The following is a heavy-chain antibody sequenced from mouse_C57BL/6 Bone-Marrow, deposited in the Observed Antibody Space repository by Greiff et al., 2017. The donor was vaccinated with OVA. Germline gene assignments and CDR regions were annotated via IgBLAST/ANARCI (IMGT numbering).Heavy chain of an antibody. V-gene: IGHV1-18*01. D-gene: IGHD1-1*01. Sequence: EVQLQQSGPELVKPGASVKIPCKASGYTFTDYNMDWVKQSHGKSLEWIGDINPNNGGTIYNQKFKGKATLTVDKSSSTAYMELRSLTSEDTAVYYCAREDYYGSRAWFADWGQGTLVTVSA. CDR3: AREDYYGSRAWFAD. J-gene: IGHJ3*01. CDR2: INPNNGGT. CDR1: GYTFTDYN.